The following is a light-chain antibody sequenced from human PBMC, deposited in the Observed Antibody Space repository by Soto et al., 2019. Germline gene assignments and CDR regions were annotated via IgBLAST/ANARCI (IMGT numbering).Light chain of an antibody. CDR2: VNN. Sequence: QSVLTQPPSVSGAPGQRVTISCTGSHSNIGAGYDVHWYQQLPGTAPRLLIYVNNNRPSGVPDRFSGSKSGTSASLAITGLQTEDEADYYCQSYDSSLSAVVFGGGTKVTVL. J-gene: IGLJ2*01. V-gene: IGLV1-40*01. CDR3: QSYDSSLSAVV. CDR1: HSNIGAGYD.